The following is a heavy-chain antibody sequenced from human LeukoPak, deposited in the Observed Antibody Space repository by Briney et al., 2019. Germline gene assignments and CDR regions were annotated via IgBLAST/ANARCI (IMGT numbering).Heavy chain of an antibody. J-gene: IGHJ4*02. CDR1: GGSISSSSYY. Sequence: TSETLSLTCTVSGGSISSSSYYWGWIRQPPGKGLEWIGSIYYSGSTYYNPSLKSRVTISVDTSKNQFSLKLSSVTAADTAVYYCARLRDGFNFDYWGQGTLVTVSS. D-gene: IGHD5-24*01. V-gene: IGHV4-39*07. CDR2: IYYSGST. CDR3: ARLRDGFNFDY.